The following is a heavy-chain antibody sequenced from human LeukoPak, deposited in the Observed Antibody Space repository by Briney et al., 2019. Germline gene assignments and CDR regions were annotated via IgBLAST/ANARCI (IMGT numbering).Heavy chain of an antibody. V-gene: IGHV3-48*03. J-gene: IGHJ6*03. CDR1: GFTFSGYE. CDR2: ISSSGSII. Sequence: TGGSLRLSCAVSGFTFSGYEMNWVRQAPGKGLEWVSYISSSGSIIYYAGSVKGRLTVSRDNPKNSLFLEMNSLRDEDTAVYFCARVIQLTYMDVWGKGTTVTVSS. D-gene: IGHD3-16*01. CDR3: ARVIQLTYMDV.